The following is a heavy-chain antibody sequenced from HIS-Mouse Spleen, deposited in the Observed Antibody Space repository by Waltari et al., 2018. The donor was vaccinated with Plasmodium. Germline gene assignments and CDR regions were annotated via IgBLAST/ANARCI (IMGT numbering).Heavy chain of an antibody. Sequence: QVTLKESGPVLVKPTETLTLTCTVAGFSLSNARMGVSCIRPPPGKALEWLAHIFSNDEKSYSTSLKSRLTISKDTSKSQVVLTMTNMDPVDTATYYCARTYDFWSGYYPPYYFDYWGQGTLVTVSS. CDR3: ARTYDFWSGYYPPYYFDY. V-gene: IGHV2-26*01. D-gene: IGHD3-3*01. CDR1: GFSLSNARMG. J-gene: IGHJ4*02. CDR2: IFSNDEK.